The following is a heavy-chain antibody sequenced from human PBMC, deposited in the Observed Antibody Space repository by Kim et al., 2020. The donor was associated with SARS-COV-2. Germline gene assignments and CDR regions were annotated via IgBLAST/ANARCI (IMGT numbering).Heavy chain of an antibody. J-gene: IGHJ4*02. CDR3: ARVMGGGSSGTVDY. CDR2: ISVYNGNI. CDR1: GYTFTSYG. Sequence: ASVKVSCKASGYTFTSYGISWVRQAPGQGLEWMGWISVYNGNINYAQKLQGRVTVTTDTSTSTAYMELRILRSDDTAVYYCARVMGGGSSGTVDYWGQGTLVTVSS. V-gene: IGHV1-18*04. D-gene: IGHD3-22*01.